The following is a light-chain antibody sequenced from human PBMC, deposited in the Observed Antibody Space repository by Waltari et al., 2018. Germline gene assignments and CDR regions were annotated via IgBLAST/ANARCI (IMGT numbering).Light chain of an antibody. Sequence: QSALTQPASLSGSPGQSITISCTGASSDVDGYNYVSWYQHHPGKAPKLMIYEFTNRPSGVSNRFSGSRSGNTASLTISGLQAEDEADYYCTSYISSSIVIFGGGTKLTVL. CDR3: TSYISSSIVI. J-gene: IGLJ2*01. CDR2: EFT. CDR1: SSDVDGYNY. V-gene: IGLV2-14*01.